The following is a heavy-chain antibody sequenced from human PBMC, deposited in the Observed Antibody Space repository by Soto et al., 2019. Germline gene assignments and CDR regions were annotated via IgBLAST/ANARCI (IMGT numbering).Heavy chain of an antibody. CDR2: INPNSGGT. CDR3: ARGRSWRCSSTSCYSFDP. V-gene: IGHV1-2*04. Sequence: ASVKVSCKASGYTFTSYDINWVRQATGQGLEWMGWINPNSGGTNYAQKFQGWVTMTRDTSISTAYMELSRLRSDDTAVYYCARGRSWRCSSTSCYSFDPWGQGTLVTVAS. CDR1: GYTFTSYD. J-gene: IGHJ5*02. D-gene: IGHD2-2*01.